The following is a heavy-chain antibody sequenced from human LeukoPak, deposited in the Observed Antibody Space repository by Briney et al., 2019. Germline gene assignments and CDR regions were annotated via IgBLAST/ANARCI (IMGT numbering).Heavy chain of an antibody. CDR1: GFTFSSYS. CDR3: ARDLRGGSGWSSPFNY. J-gene: IGHJ4*02. Sequence: PGGSLRLSCAASGFTFSSYSMNWVRQAPGKGLEWVSSISSSSSYIYYADSVKGRFTISRDNAKNSLYLQMDILRAEDTALYYCARDLRGGSGWSSPFNYWGQGTLVTVSS. D-gene: IGHD6-19*01. CDR2: ISSSSSYI. V-gene: IGHV3-21*01.